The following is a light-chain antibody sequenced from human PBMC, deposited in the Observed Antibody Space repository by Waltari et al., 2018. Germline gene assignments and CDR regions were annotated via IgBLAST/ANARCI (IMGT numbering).Light chain of an antibody. CDR1: QTVSTN. J-gene: IGKJ2*01. CDR3: QQYADLPPYN. Sequence: DIGMTQSPGTLSASPGYSATLSCRVSQTVSTNLAWYQQKPGQAPRLLIYDASPRVTGVPARFSGSGSGTDFTLTIASLQSEDFGVYYCQQYADLPPYNFGQGTKLEI. V-gene: IGKV3-15*01. CDR2: DAS.